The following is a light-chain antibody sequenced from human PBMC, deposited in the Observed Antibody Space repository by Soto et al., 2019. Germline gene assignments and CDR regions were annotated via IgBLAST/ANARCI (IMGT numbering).Light chain of an antibody. V-gene: IGLV2-8*01. J-gene: IGLJ1*01. CDR3: NSSACSNNYV. Sequence: QSALTQPPSASGSPVQSVTISCSGTKNDIGVYEFVSWYQHHPGKAPRLIIYEVVQRPSGVPDRFSGSKSGNTASLTVSELQAADESVYFCNSSACSNNYVFVSGTKLTVL. CDR1: KNDIGVYEF. CDR2: EVV.